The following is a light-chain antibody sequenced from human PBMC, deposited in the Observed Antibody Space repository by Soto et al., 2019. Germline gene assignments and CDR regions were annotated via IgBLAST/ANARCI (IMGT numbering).Light chain of an antibody. V-gene: IGKV2-28*01. CDR3: IQALQTPPWT. CDR1: QSLLHSNGYNY. CDR2: LGS. Sequence: DIVMTQSPLSLPVTPGEPASISCRSSQSLLHSNGYNYLDWYLQKPGQSPQLLIYLGSNRASGVPDWFSGSGSGTDFTLKISRVEAEDVGVYYCIQALQTPPWTFGQGTKVEIK. J-gene: IGKJ1*01.